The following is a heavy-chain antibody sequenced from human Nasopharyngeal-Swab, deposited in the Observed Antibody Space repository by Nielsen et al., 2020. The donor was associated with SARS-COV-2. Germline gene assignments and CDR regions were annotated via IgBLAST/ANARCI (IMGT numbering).Heavy chain of an antibody. J-gene: IGHJ4*02. CDR2: ISGGGNNI. Sequence: GGSLRLSCAASGFSFRSYAMSWVRQIPGKGLEWVSTISGGGNNIYYAESVKGRFTISRDDSKNTLFLQLESLGAGDMAIYYCAKDSGTTAHFDSWGPGTEVTVSS. D-gene: IGHD1-7*01. CDR1: GFSFRSYA. CDR3: AKDSGTTAHFDS. V-gene: IGHV3-23*01.